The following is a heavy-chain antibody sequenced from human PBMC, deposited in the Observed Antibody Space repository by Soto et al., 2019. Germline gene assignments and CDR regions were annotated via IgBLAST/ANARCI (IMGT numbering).Heavy chain of an antibody. CDR3: ARAPWIAGDATGWDS. CDR2: TYYRSKWYN. CDR1: GDSVSTNSAA. J-gene: IGHJ4*02. D-gene: IGHD6-19*01. Sequence: QVQLQQSGPGLVKPSQTLSVTCAISGDSVSTNSAAWNWIRQSPSRGLEWLGRTYYRSKWYNDYAMSVQSRMSINTDTSKNQVSLLLKSVTPEDTAVYYCARAPWIAGDATGWDSWGQGTLVTVSS. V-gene: IGHV6-1*01.